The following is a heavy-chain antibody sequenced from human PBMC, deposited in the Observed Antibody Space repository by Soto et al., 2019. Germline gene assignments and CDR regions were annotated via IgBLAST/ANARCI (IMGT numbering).Heavy chain of an antibody. CDR3: AREKDIVLRVYGMDV. CDR1: GGTFSSYA. J-gene: IGHJ6*02. CDR2: IIPIFGTA. V-gene: IGHV1-69*13. D-gene: IGHD2-8*01. Sequence: GASVKVSCKAPGGTFSSYAISWVRQAPGQGLEWMGGIIPIFGTANYAQKFQGRVTITADESTSTAYMELSSLRSEDTAVYYCAREKDIVLRVYGMDVWGQGTTVTVSS.